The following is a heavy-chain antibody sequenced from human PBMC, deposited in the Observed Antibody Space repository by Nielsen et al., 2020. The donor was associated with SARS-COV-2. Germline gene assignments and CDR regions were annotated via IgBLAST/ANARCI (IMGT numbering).Heavy chain of an antibody. Sequence: GESLKISCAASGFMFNSYAMHWVRHAPGKVLEWVSVISRGGSTYYADSVKGRFTISRDNSKNTLYLQMNSLRAEDTAVYYCARDFPDNRRYWGQGTLVTVSS. CDR1: GFMFNSYA. V-gene: IGHV3-53*01. CDR3: ARDFPDNRRY. D-gene: IGHD5-24*01. J-gene: IGHJ4*02. CDR2: ISRGGST.